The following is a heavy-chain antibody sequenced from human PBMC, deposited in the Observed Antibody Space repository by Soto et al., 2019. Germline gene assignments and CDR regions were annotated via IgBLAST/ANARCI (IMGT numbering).Heavy chain of an antibody. J-gene: IGHJ6*02. V-gene: IGHV1-58*01. CDR2: IVVGSGNT. Sequence: ASVKVSCKASGFTFTSSAVQWVRQARGQRLEWIGWIVVGSGNTNYAQKFQERVTITRDMSTSTAYMELSSLRSEDTAVYYCAAILGWGVVHYGMDVWGQGTTVTVSS. CDR3: AAILGWGVVHYGMDV. D-gene: IGHD3-3*01. CDR1: GFTFTSSA.